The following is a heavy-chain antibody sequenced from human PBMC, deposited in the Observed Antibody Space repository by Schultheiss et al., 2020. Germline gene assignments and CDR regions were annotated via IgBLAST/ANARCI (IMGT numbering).Heavy chain of an antibody. CDR2: IYSCGST. CDR3: AKLGSGWPKNWFDP. CDR1: GFTVSSNY. V-gene: IGHV3-53*01. D-gene: IGHD6-19*01. Sequence: GGSLRLSCAASGFTVSSNYMSWVRQAPGKGLEWVSVIYSCGSTYYADSVKGRFTISRDNSKNTLYLQMNSLRAEDTAVYYCAKLGSGWPKNWFDPWGQGTLVTVSS. J-gene: IGHJ5*02.